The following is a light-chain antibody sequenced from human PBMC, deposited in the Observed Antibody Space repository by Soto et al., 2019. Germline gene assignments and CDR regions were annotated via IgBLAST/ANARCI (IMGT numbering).Light chain of an antibody. CDR2: AAS. J-gene: IGKJ2*01. V-gene: IGKV1-6*01. Sequence: AIQMTQTPSSLSPSVGDRVTITCRASQGIKNDLAWYQQKPGRAPKLLIYAASSLQSGVPSRFGGSGSGTDFTLTISSLQPEDFATYYCLQDYNYPYTFGQGTKLEIK. CDR3: LQDYNYPYT. CDR1: QGIKND.